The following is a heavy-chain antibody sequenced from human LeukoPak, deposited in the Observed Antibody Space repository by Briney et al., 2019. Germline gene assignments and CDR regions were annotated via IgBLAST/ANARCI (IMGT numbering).Heavy chain of an antibody. Sequence: GESLQISCKGSGYSFTSYWIGWVRQMPGKGLEWMGIIYPGDSDARYSPSFQGHVTISADKSISTAYLQWSSLKASDTAMYYCARQVSGVWGSYRYFDYWGQGTLVTVSS. D-gene: IGHD3-16*02. CDR1: GYSFTSYW. CDR3: ARQVSGVWGSYRYFDY. J-gene: IGHJ4*02. CDR2: IYPGDSDA. V-gene: IGHV5-51*01.